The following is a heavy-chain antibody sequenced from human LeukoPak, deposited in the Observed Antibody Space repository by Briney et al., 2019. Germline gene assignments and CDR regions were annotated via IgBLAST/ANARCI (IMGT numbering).Heavy chain of an antibody. CDR3: ARSSLVDDC. CDR1: GGSISSYY. D-gene: IGHD3-16*02. V-gene: IGHV4-4*09. CDR2: IYTSGST. Sequence: SETLSLTCTVSGGSISSYYWSWIRQPPGKGLEWIGYIYTSGSTNYNPSLKSRVTISVDTSKNQFSLKLSSVTAADTAVYYCARSSLVDDCWGQETLVTVSS. J-gene: IGHJ4*02.